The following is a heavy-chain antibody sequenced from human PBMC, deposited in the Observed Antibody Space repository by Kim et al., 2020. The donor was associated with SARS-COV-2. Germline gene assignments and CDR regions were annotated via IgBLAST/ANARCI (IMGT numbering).Heavy chain of an antibody. CDR3: AKDGYCSSTSCYSVY. D-gene: IGHD2-2*01. Sequence: DAVKGRFTISRDNSKNTLYLQMNSLRAEDTAVYYCAKDGYCSSTSCYSVYWGQGTLVTVSS. J-gene: IGHJ4*02. V-gene: IGHV3-23*01.